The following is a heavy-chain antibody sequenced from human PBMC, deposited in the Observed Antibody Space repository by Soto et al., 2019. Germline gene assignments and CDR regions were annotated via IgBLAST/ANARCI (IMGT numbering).Heavy chain of an antibody. CDR1: GGSISNGDYY. CDR3: ATVMAGAPRHNDSPY. D-gene: IGHD1-1*01. Sequence: QLQLQESGPGLVKPSGTLSLTCTVSGGSISNGDYYWVWIRQPPGKGLEWIGSVYHTGSTFYNSSLKTRVTISVDTSKSQFSLKMTSVTAADTSLYFCATVMAGAPRHNDSPYWGQGTPGHRLL. CDR2: VYHTGST. V-gene: IGHV4-39*01. J-gene: IGHJ4*02.